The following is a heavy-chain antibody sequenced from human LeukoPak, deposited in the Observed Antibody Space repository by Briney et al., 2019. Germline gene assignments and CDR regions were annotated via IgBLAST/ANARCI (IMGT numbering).Heavy chain of an antibody. J-gene: IGHJ6*02. V-gene: IGHV4-61*01. D-gene: IGHD6-19*01. Sequence: SETLSLTCTVSGGSVSSGSYYWSWIRQPPGKGLEWIGYIYYSGSTNYNPSLKSRVTISVDTSKNQFSLKLSSVTAADTAVYYCARDSRIGVGGGGWYKSDYYYYYGMDVWGQGTTVTVSS. CDR1: GGSVSSGSYY. CDR2: IYYSGST. CDR3: ARDSRIGVGGGGWYKSDYYYYYGMDV.